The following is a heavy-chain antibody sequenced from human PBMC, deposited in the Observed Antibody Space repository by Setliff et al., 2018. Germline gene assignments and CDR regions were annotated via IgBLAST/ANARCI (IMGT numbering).Heavy chain of an antibody. J-gene: IGHJ6*02. V-gene: IGHV4-39*07. CDR2: IYYSGST. D-gene: IGHD3-10*01. CDR1: GGSISSSSYY. CDR3: ARVPSYGSGSFYYYYYGMDV. Sequence: SETLSLTCTVSGGSISSSSYYWGWIRQPPGKGLEWIGSIYYSGSTYYNLSLKSRVTISVDTSKNQFSLKLSSXXAADTAVYYCARVPSYGSGSFYYYYYGMDVWGQGTTVTV.